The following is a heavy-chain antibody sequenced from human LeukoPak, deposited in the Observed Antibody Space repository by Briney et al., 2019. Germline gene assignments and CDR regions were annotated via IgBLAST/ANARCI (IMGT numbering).Heavy chain of an antibody. CDR2: IRSKAYGGTT. J-gene: IGHJ4*02. V-gene: IGHV3-49*04. Sequence: GGSLRLSCTASGVTFGDYAMSWVRQAPRKGLGWVGFIRSKAYGGTTEYAASVKGIFTISRDDSKSIAYLQMNSLKTEDTPVYYCTNTYYDFSSPFDYWGQGTLGTVS. CDR1: GVTFGDYA. D-gene: IGHD3-3*01. CDR3: TNTYYDFSSPFDY.